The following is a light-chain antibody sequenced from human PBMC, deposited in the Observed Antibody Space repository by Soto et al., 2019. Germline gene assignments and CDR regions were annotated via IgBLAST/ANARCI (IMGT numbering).Light chain of an antibody. J-gene: IGKJ1*01. V-gene: IGKV1-39*01. CDR1: QSISSY. CDR3: QQRYSTPLT. Sequence: DIQMTQSPSSLSASVGDRVTITCRASQSISSYLNWYQQKPGKAPKLLIYAASSLQSGVPSRVSGSGSGTDFTLTISSLQPEDFATYYCQQRYSTPLTFGQGTKVDIK. CDR2: AAS.